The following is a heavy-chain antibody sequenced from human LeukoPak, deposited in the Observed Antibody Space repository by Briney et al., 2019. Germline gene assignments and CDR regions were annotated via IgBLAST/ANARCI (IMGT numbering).Heavy chain of an antibody. J-gene: IGHJ4*02. V-gene: IGHV1-3*01. Sequence: ASVKVSCKASGYTFTTYAMHRVRQAPGQRLEWMGWINAGNGNTKYSQKFQARVTITRDTSASTAYMELSSLRSEDTAVYYCARDPIGSRWPYYFDYWGQGTLVTVSS. CDR2: INAGNGNT. CDR3: ARDPIGSRWPYYFDY. D-gene: IGHD6-13*01. CDR1: GYTFTTYA.